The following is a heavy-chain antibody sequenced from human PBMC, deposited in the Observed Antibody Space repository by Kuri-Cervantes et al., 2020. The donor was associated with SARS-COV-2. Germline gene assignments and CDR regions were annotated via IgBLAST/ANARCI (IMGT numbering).Heavy chain of an antibody. CDR2: INHSGST. J-gene: IGHJ6*02. Sequence: CAVYGGSFSGYYWSWIRQPPGKGLEWIGEINHSGSTNYNPSLKSRVTISVDTSKNQFSLKLSAVTAADTAVYYCARGIAVAGYYYGIDVWGQGTTVTVSS. CDR1: GGSFSGYY. D-gene: IGHD6-19*01. V-gene: IGHV4-34*01. CDR3: ARGIAVAGYYYGIDV.